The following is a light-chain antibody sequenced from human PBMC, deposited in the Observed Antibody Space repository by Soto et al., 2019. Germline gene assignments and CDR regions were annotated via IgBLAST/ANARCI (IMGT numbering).Light chain of an antibody. V-gene: IGKV1-33*01. CDR1: DDINNY. J-gene: IGKJ2*01. Sequence: DIQMTQSPSSLSASVGDRVTIACQASDDINNYLSWFQQKPGKAPKLLIYDASKLEAGVPSRFSGSASGADFTFTITSLQAEDTATYFCQQYDDLPYTFGQGTKLEIK. CDR3: QQYDDLPYT. CDR2: DAS.